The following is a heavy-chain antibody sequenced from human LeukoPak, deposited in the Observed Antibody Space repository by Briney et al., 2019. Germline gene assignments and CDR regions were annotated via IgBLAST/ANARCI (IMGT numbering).Heavy chain of an antibody. V-gene: IGHV3-21*01. J-gene: IGHJ5*02. CDR2: ISSGSTYI. CDR1: GFTFSTYS. D-gene: IGHD2-2*01. CDR3: ARGDIVIVPATISVA. Sequence: GGSLRLSCVASGFTFSTYSMHWVRQAPGKGLEWVSSISSGSTYIFYADSVKGRFTVSRDNAKNSLYLQMNSLRAGDTAVYYCARGDIVIVPATISVAWGQGTLVTVSS.